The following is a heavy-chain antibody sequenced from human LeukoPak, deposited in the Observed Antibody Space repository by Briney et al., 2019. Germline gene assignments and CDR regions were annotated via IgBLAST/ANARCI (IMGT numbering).Heavy chain of an antibody. Sequence: PSETLSLTCTVSGGSISSSNYYWGWIRQPPGKGLEWIASLYYTGTTYYNPSLKSRVTISVDTSKNQFSLKLTSVTPADTALYYCAKLSIYSNSLDFWGQGTLVTVSS. J-gene: IGHJ5*01. V-gene: IGHV4-39*01. CDR3: AKLSIYSNSLDF. CDR1: GGSISSSNYY. CDR2: LYYTGTT. D-gene: IGHD1-26*01.